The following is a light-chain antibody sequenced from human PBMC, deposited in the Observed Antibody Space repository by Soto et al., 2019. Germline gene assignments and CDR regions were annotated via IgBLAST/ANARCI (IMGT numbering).Light chain of an antibody. CDR1: SSDVGSYNL. J-gene: IGLJ1*01. CDR3: CSYAGSSTYV. V-gene: IGLV2-23*02. Sequence: ASVSGSPGQSITISCTGTSSDVGSYNLVSWYQQHPGKAPKLMIYEVSKRPSGVSNRFSGSKSGNTASLTISGLQAEDEADYYCCSYAGSSTYVFGTGTKVPVL. CDR2: EVS.